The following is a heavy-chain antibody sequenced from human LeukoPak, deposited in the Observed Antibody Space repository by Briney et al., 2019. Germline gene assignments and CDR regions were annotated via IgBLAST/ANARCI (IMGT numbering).Heavy chain of an antibody. J-gene: IGHJ4*02. CDR1: GGSISSGGYY. CDR2: IYYSGST. V-gene: IGHV4-30-4*01. Sequence: PSETLSLTCTVSGGSISSGGYYWSWIRQPPGEGLEWIGYIYYSGSTYYHPSLKSRVTISVDTSKNQFSLKLSSVTAADTAVYYCARAPEIRANLPQYYFDYWGQGTLVTVSS. CDR3: ARAPEIRANLPQYYFDY. D-gene: IGHD1-14*01.